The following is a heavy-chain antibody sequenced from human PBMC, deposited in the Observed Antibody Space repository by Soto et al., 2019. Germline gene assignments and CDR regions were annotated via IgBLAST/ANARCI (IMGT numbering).Heavy chain of an antibody. D-gene: IGHD1-7*01. Sequence: ASVKASCKASGDTSTSYAMHWVRQAPGQRLEWMGWINAGNGNTKYSQKFQGRVTITRDTSASTAYMELSSLRSEDTAVYYCARAGNWNYEKYLKHWGEGAMVTVYS. V-gene: IGHV1-3*01. J-gene: IGHJ1*01. CDR2: INAGNGNT. CDR3: ARAGNWNYEKYLKH. CDR1: GDTSTSYA.